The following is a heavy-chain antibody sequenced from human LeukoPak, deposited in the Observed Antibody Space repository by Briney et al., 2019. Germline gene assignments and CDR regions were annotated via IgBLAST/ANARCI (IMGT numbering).Heavy chain of an antibody. D-gene: IGHD3-10*01. V-gene: IGHV1-2*06. CDR2: INPNSGGS. J-gene: IGHJ4*02. Sequence: ASVTVSCKASGYTFTDYYIHWMRQAPGQGLEWMGRINPNSGGSNYAQKFQGRVTMTRDTSTSTAYMELSRLESDDTAVYYCARDSGPGTYYIHFWGQGTLVTVSS. CDR3: ARDSGPGTYYIHF. CDR1: GYTFTDYY.